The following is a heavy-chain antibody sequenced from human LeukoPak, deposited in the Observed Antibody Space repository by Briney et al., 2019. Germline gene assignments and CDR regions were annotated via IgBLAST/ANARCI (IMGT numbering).Heavy chain of an antibody. Sequence: SETLSLTCIVSGGSITSYYWSWIRQPPGKGLEWIGYIYYSGSTNYNPSLKSRVTISVDTSKNQFSLKLSSVTAADTAVYYCARVRVARPYYYYYYMDVWGKGTTVTISS. D-gene: IGHD5-12*01. CDR1: GGSITSYY. CDR2: IYYSGST. V-gene: IGHV4-59*01. CDR3: ARVRVARPYYYYYYMDV. J-gene: IGHJ6*03.